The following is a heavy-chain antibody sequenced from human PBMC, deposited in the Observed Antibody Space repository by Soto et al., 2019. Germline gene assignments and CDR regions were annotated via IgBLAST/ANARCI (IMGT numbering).Heavy chain of an antibody. V-gene: IGHV3-23*01. D-gene: IGHD3-22*01. J-gene: IGHJ4*02. CDR1: GFTFSSDA. CDR2: ISGSGGST. Sequence: PGGSLRLSCAASGFTFSSDAMSWVRQAPGKGLEWVSAISGSGGSTYYADSVKGRFTISRDNSKNTLYLQMNSLRAEDTAVYYCAKELNTNRVTMIVLDGFDYWGQXTLVTVSS. CDR3: AKELNTNRVTMIVLDGFDY.